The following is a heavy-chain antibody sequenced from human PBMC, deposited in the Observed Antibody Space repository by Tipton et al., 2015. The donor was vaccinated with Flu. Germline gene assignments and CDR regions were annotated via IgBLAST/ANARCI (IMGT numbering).Heavy chain of an antibody. Sequence: LSLTCTVSNASLSGSYWWSWARQPPAKGLEWIGAIFHNGETNYSPSLKSRLTMSVDKSSGQFSLKLTSVTAADTAVYYCAREAYDVLTYSAMTDYWGQGTLVSVSS. J-gene: IGHJ4*02. CDR2: IFHNGET. V-gene: IGHV4-4*02. D-gene: IGHD3-9*01. CDR1: NASLSGSYW. CDR3: AREAYDVLTYSAMTDY.